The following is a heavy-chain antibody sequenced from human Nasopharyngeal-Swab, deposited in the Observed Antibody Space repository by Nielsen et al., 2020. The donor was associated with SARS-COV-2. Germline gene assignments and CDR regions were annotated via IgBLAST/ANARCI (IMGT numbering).Heavy chain of an antibody. CDR3: ARGLYSSSWYCYFDY. J-gene: IGHJ4*02. Sequence: WIRQPPGKGLEWVSSISSSSSYIYYAGSVKGRFTISRDNAKNSLYLQMNSLRAEDTAVYYCARGLYSSSWYCYFDYWGQGTLVTVSS. CDR2: ISSSSSYI. D-gene: IGHD6-13*01. V-gene: IGHV3-21*01.